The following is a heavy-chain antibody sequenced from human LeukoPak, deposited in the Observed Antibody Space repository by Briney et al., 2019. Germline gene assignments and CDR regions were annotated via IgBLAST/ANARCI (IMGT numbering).Heavy chain of an antibody. Sequence: GGSLRLSCAASGFTFDDYGMSWVRQAPGKGLEWVSGINWNGGSTGYADSVKGRFTISRDNAKNSLYLQMNSLRAEDTALYHCARGNYDSSGYYYLDYWGQGTLVTVSS. V-gene: IGHV3-20*01. CDR3: ARGNYDSSGYYYLDY. CDR1: GFTFDDYG. CDR2: INWNGGST. J-gene: IGHJ4*02. D-gene: IGHD3-22*01.